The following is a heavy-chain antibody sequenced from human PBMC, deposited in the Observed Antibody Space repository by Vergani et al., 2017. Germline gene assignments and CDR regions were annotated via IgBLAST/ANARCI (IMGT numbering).Heavy chain of an antibody. Sequence: QVQLVQSGAEVKKPGASVKVSCKASGYTFTSYYMHWVRQAPGQGLEWMGIINPSGGSTSYAQKFQGRVTMTRDTSTSTVYMELSSLRSEDTAVYYGARDSRYCSSTSGYVGRDWFDPWGQGTLVTVSS. CDR2: INPSGGST. CDR1: GYTFTSYY. D-gene: IGHD2-2*01. V-gene: IGHV1-46*01. CDR3: ARDSRYCSSTSGYVGRDWFDP. J-gene: IGHJ5*02.